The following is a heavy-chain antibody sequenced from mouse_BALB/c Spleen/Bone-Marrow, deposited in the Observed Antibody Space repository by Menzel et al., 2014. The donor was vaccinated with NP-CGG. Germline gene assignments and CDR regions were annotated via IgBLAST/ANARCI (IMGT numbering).Heavy chain of an antibody. CDR1: GYTFTSYY. CDR3: ARDDYGY. D-gene: IGHD2-4*01. J-gene: IGHJ3*01. V-gene: IGHV1S56*01. Sequence: QVQLQQSGPELVKPGASVKMSCKASGYTFTSYYIHWVKQRPGQGPEWIGWIYPGDGSTKYNEKFKGKTTLTADKSSSTVYMLLSSLTSEDSAIYFCARDDYGYWGQGTLVTVSA. CDR2: IYPGDGST.